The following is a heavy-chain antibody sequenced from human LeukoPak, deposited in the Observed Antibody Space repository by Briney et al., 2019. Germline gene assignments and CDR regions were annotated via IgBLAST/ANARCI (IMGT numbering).Heavy chain of an antibody. J-gene: IGHJ4*02. CDR2: INAGNGNT. CDR3: ARVGAAAGPYYFDY. V-gene: IGHV1-3*01. D-gene: IGHD6-13*01. Sequence: GASVKVSCKASGYTITSYAMHWVRQAPGQRLEWMGWINAGNGNTKYSQKFQGRVAITRDTSASTAYMELSSLRSEDTAVHYCARVGAAAGPYYFDYWGQGTLVTVSS. CDR1: GYTITSYA.